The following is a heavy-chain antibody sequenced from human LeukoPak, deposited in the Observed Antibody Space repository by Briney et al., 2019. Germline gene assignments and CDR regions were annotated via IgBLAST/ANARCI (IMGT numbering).Heavy chain of an antibody. CDR3: AREAFTTVTSATDAFDI. J-gene: IGHJ3*02. D-gene: IGHD4-17*01. Sequence: GASVKVSCKASGYTFTSYYMHWVRQAPGQGLEWMGIINPSGGSTSYAQKFQGRVTMTRDMSTSTVYMELSSLRSEDTAVYYCAREAFTTVTSATDAFDIWGQGTMVTVSS. CDR2: INPSGGST. CDR1: GYTFTSYY. V-gene: IGHV1-46*01.